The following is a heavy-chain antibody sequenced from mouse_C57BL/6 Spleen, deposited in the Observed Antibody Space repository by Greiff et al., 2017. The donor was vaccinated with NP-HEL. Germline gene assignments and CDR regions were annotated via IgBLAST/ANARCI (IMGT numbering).Heavy chain of an antibody. CDR1: GYTFTDYY. Sequence: VQLQQSGPELVKPGASVKISCKASGYTFTDYYMNWVKQSHGKSLEWIGDINPNNGGTSYNQKFKGKATLTVDKSSSTAYMELRSLTSEDSAVYYCARSRAGAMDYWGQGTSVTVSS. V-gene: IGHV1-26*01. J-gene: IGHJ4*01. D-gene: IGHD3-1*01. CDR2: INPNNGGT. CDR3: ARSRAGAMDY.